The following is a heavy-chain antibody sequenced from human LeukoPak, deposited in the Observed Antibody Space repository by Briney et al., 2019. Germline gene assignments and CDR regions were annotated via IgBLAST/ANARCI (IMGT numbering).Heavy chain of an antibody. V-gene: IGHV3-74*01. CDR1: GFTFNSYW. J-gene: IGHJ4*02. CDR2: IKSDGSSA. D-gene: IGHD1-26*01. CDR3: ARGGVGCFDY. Sequence: GGSLRLSCAASGFTFNSYWIHGVRQAPGKGLVWVSHIKSDGSSATYADSVKGRLTISRDNAKNTVYLQMNSLRAEDTAVYYCARGGVGCFDYWGQGALVTVSS.